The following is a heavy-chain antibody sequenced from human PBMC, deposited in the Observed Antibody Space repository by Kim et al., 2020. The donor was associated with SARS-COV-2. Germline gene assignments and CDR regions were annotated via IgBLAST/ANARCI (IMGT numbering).Heavy chain of an antibody. D-gene: IGHD6-19*01. V-gene: IGHV3-43*01. Sequence: SVKGRFTISRDNSKNSLYLQMNSLRTEDTALYYCAKDIGKQWLGKGYFDYWGQGTLVTVSS. CDR3: AKDIGKQWLGKGYFDY. J-gene: IGHJ4*02.